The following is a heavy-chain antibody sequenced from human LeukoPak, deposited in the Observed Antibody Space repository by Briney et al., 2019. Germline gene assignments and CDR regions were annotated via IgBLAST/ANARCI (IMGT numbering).Heavy chain of an antibody. CDR1: GFTFSSYA. Sequence: GGSLRLSCAASGFTFSSYAMSWVRQAPGKGLEWVSVISGSGGSTYYADSVKGRFTISRDNSKNTLYLQMNSLRAEDTAVYYCAKGRIVVVPAAGYYYYYGMDVWGQGTTVTVSS. D-gene: IGHD2-2*01. CDR3: AKGRIVVVPAAGYYYYYGMDV. CDR2: ISGSGGST. V-gene: IGHV3-23*01. J-gene: IGHJ6*02.